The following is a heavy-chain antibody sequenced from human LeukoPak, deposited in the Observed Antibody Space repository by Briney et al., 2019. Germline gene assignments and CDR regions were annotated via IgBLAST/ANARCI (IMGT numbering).Heavy chain of an antibody. D-gene: IGHD6-13*01. V-gene: IGHV3-30*18. J-gene: IGHJ4*02. CDR1: GFTFSSYG. CDR3: AKVPGTSSFDY. CDR2: ISYDGSTK. Sequence: GGSLRLSCAASGFTFSSYGMHWVRQAPGKGLEWVAVISYDGSTKYYADSVKGQFTISRDNSKNTLYLQTNSLRAEDTAVYYCAKVPGTSSFDYWGQGTLVTVSS.